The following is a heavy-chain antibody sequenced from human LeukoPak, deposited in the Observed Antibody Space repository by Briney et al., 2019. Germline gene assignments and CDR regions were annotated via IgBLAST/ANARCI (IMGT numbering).Heavy chain of an antibody. CDR2: IRYDGSNT. V-gene: IGHV3-30*02. D-gene: IGHD3-10*01. CDR3: AKDKTRIGSTSGFDY. CDR1: GFSFSHFG. Sequence: GGSLRLSYAASGFSFSHFGIHWVRQAPGKGLEWVGFIRYDGSNTYYADSVKGRFTISRDNSNNTLYVQMNSLRVEDTATYYCAKDKTRIGSTSGFDYWGHGTLVTVSS. J-gene: IGHJ4*01.